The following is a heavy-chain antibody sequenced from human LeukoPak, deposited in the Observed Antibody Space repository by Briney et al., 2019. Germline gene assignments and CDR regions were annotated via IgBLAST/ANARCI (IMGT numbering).Heavy chain of an antibody. D-gene: IGHD3-10*01. CDR1: GFTFSSYA. CDR2: IKQGGSEK. CDR3: ASDSRFGELPRDFDY. Sequence: GGSLRLSCAASGFTFSSYAMSWVRQAPGKGLEWVANIKQGGSEKYYVDSVKGRFTISRDNAKNSLYLQMNSLRAEDTAVYYCASDSRFGELPRDFDYWGQGTLVTVSS. J-gene: IGHJ4*02. V-gene: IGHV3-7*03.